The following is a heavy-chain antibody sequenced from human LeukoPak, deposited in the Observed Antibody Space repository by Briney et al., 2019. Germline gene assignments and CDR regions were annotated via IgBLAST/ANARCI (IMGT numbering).Heavy chain of an antibody. V-gene: IGHV3-7*03. J-gene: IGHJ4*02. CDR2: IKHDGSEK. Sequence: GGSLRLSCAASGFTFGSYWMTWVRQAPGNGLEWVATIKHDGSEKYYVDSVEGRFTISRDNAKTSLFLQLNSLRAEDTAVYYCAAIHRDYWGQGTLVTVSS. CDR3: AAIHRDY. CDR1: GFTFGSYW.